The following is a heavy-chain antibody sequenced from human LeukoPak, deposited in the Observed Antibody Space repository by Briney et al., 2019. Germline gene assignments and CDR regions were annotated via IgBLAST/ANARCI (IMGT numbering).Heavy chain of an antibody. CDR2: MKQDGSEK. Sequence: GGSLRLACAASGFTFSSYWMSWVRQAPGKGLEWVANMKQDGSEKYYVDSVKGRFTISRDNAKYSLYLQMTSLRAEDTAAYYCARVVMGIAVAGKYYYYYYMDVWGKGTTVTISS. CDR3: ARVVMGIAVAGKYYYYYYMDV. CDR1: GFTFSSYW. D-gene: IGHD6-19*01. J-gene: IGHJ6*03. V-gene: IGHV3-7*01.